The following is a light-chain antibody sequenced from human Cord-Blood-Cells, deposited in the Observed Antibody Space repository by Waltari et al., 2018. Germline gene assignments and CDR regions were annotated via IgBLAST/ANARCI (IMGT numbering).Light chain of an antibody. CDR3: QQYGSSPPLA. J-gene: IGKJ4*01. CDR1: QSVSSSY. CDR2: GAS. V-gene: IGKV3-20*01. Sequence: EIVLTQSPGTLSLSPGERATLSCRASQSVSSSYLAWYQQKPGQAPRLLIYGASSRATGIPDRFSGGGSGTDFTLTSSRLEPEDFAVYYCQQYGSSPPLAFGGGTKVEIK.